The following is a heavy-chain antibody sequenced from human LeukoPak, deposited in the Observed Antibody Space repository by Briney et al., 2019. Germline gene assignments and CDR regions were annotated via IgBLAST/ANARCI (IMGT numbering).Heavy chain of an antibody. Sequence: GGSLRLSCAASGFTFSSYAMTWVRQAPGKGLEWVSTISGIHGNTYYADSVKGRFAISRDNSKSTLYLQMNSLGAEDTAVYYCAKIIWGYGDYVSYWGQGALVTVSS. CDR2: ISGIHGNT. CDR1: GFTFSSYA. D-gene: IGHD4-17*01. J-gene: IGHJ4*02. CDR3: AKIIWGYGDYVSY. V-gene: IGHV3-23*01.